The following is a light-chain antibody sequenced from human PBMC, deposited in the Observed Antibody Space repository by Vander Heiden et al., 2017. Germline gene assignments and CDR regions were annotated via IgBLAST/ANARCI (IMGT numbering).Light chain of an antibody. CDR1: QTIAIK. V-gene: IGKV1-39*01. CDR3: QQNYATPPT. CDR2: AAS. Sequence: DIQVTQVLSPLSASVGDRVTLTCRASQTIAIKVDWYQQRPGQAPQLLISAASTWRAGIPARFSGSGSETDFTLTINSLQPEDFATYYCQQNYATPPTFGQGTRVDIK. J-gene: IGKJ2*01.